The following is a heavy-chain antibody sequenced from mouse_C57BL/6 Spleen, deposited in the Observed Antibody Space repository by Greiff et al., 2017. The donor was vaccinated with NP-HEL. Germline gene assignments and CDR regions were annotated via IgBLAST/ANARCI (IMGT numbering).Heavy chain of an antibody. CDR1: GFSLTSYG. CDR2: IWSDGST. D-gene: IGHD2-5*01. Sequence: QVQLKQSGPGLVAPSQSLSITCTVSGFSLTSYGVHWVRQPPGKGLEWLVVIWSDGSTTYNSALKSRLSISKDNSKSQVFLKMNSLQTDDTAMYYCARHPYYSKNAMDYWGQGTSVTVSS. V-gene: IGHV2-6-1*01. CDR3: ARHPYYSKNAMDY. J-gene: IGHJ4*01.